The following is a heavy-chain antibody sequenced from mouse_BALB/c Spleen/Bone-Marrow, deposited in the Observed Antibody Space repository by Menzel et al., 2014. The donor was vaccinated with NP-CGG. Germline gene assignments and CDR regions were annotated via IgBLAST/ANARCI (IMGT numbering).Heavy chain of an antibody. Sequence: QVQLQQSGPGLVAPSQSLSITCTGSGFSLTDYGVTWIRQPPGKGLEWLGIIWGGGSTFYNSSLRSRLNVSKDNSKSQVFLKMNCLQADDTAMYYCAKLNWVYAMDYWGQGTSVTVSS. CDR3: AKLNWVYAMDY. J-gene: IGHJ4*01. V-gene: IGHV2-6-5*01. CDR2: IWGGGST. CDR1: GFSLTDYG. D-gene: IGHD4-1*02.